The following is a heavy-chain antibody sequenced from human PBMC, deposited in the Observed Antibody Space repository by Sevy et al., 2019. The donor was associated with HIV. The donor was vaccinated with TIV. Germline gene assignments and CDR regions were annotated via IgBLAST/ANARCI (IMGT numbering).Heavy chain of an antibody. Sequence: ASVKVSCKASGGTFSSYAISWVRQAPGQGLEWMGGIIPIFGTANYAQKFQGRVTITADKSTSPAYMELSSLRSEDTAVYYCARGGPCSGGSCYFDYWGQGTLVTVSS. CDR2: IIPIFGTA. CDR3: ARGGPCSGGSCYFDY. D-gene: IGHD2-15*01. CDR1: GGTFSSYA. J-gene: IGHJ4*02. V-gene: IGHV1-69*06.